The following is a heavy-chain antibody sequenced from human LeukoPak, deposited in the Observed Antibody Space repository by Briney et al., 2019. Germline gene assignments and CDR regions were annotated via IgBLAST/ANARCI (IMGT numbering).Heavy chain of an antibody. V-gene: IGHV4-39*07. CDR3: ASLYDSSGYAPNYFDY. D-gene: IGHD3-22*01. J-gene: IGHJ4*02. CDR1: AGSISSTSYS. Sequence: SETLSLTCTVSAGSISSTSYSWGWIRQPPGKGLEWIGSVYYSGSTYYNPSLKSRVTISVDTSKNQFSLKLSSVTAADTAVYYCASLYDSSGYAPNYFDYWGQGTLVTVSS. CDR2: VYYSGST.